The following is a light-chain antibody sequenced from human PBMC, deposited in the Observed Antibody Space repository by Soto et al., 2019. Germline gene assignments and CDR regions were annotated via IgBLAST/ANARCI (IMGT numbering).Light chain of an antibody. V-gene: IGKV1-6*01. J-gene: IGKJ1*01. CDR3: LKAVNYLWT. CDR2: GES. Sequence: ANEKTQLPSSLSAPVGERATISWXESPGIGNDLGWYKKKKGTQXKXXXYGESNLKSGVQTRLSASGSGNDFTLDIRSMPPEDSETYYCLKAVNYLWTVGQGTKVDI. CDR1: PGIGND.